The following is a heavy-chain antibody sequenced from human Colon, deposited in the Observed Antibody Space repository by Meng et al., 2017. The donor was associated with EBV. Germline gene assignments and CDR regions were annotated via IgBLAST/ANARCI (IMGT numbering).Heavy chain of an antibody. V-gene: IGHV4-34*12. J-gene: IGHJ4*02. CDR3: ARRPTGIDY. CDR2: IIHGGSP. CDR1: GGSLSGAY. Sequence: VQLPQGGAGLLKPAETLSPTCAVNGGSLSGAYWNWIRQPPGKGLEWIGEIIHGGSPSYNPSLKSRVTISIDTSKNQLSLMLSSVTAADTAVYYCARRPTGIDYWGQGTLVTVSS. D-gene: IGHD2-8*02.